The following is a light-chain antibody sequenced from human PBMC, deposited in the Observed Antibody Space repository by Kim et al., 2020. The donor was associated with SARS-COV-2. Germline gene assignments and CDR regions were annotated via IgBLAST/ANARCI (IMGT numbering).Light chain of an antibody. CDR1: SSNIGSNY. J-gene: IGLJ3*02. V-gene: IGLV1-47*01. Sequence: QSVLTQPPSASGTPGQRVTISCSGSSSNIGSNYVYWYQQLPGTAPKLLIYRNNQRPSGVPDRFSGSKSVTSASLAISGLRSEDEADYYCAAWDDSLSGWVCGGGTQLTVL. CDR3: AAWDDSLSGWV. CDR2: RNN.